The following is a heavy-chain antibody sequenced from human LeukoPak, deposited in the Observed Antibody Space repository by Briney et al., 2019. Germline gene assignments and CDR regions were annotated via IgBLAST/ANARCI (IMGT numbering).Heavy chain of an antibody. V-gene: IGHV3-9*03. CDR1: GFSFEDYT. Sequence: GGSLRLSCSASGFSFEDYTMHWVRQAPGKGLEWVSSIFWDSSTVAYADSVKGRFTISRDNARNSLYLQMNSLRDEDMALYYCARVQYTRLSKGAFDLWGQGTMVIVSS. J-gene: IGHJ3*01. D-gene: IGHD6-6*01. CDR2: IFWDSSTV. CDR3: ARVQYTRLSKGAFDL.